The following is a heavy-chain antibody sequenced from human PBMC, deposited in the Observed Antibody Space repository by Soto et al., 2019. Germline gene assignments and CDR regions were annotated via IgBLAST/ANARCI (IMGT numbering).Heavy chain of an antibody. CDR3: ASGPVATIPPRLDS. CDR2: LDAGGANT. D-gene: IGHD5-12*01. CDR1: GFTFSSHA. J-gene: IGHJ4*02. V-gene: IGHV3-23*01. Sequence: EVQLLESGGGLVQPGGSLRLSCAASGFTFSSHAMSWVRQAPGKGLEWVSALDAGGANTLYADSVKGRFIISRDNSKNTLYQQMNSLRAEDTALYYCASGPVATIPPRLDSWGQGTLVTVSS.